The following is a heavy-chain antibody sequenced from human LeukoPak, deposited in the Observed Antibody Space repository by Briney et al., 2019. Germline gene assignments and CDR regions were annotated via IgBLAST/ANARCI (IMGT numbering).Heavy chain of an antibody. CDR2: IRYDGSNK. J-gene: IGHJ5*02. CDR3: ARELNGAFDP. V-gene: IGHV3-30*02. CDR1: GFIFSSYG. Sequence: GGSLRLSCAASGFIFSSYGMHWVRQAPGKGLEWVAFIRYDGSNKYYADSVKGRFTISRDNAKNSLYLQMNSLRASDTAVYYCARELNGAFDPWGQGTLVTVSS. D-gene: IGHD1-1*01.